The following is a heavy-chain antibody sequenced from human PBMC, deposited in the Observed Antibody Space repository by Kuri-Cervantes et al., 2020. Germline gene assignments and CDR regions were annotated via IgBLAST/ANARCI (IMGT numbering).Heavy chain of an antibody. V-gene: IGHV3-53*01. CDR2: IYSGGST. CDR1: GFIVTSNY. CDR3: ARGKDYYNSGSYFYV. Sequence: GESLKISCAASGFIVTSNYMSWVRQAPGKGLEWVSVIYSGGSTYYADSVKGRFTISRGNSKNTLYLQMNSLRAEDTAVYYCARGKDYYNSGSYFYVWGKGTTVTSPQ. J-gene: IGHJ6*04. D-gene: IGHD3-10*01.